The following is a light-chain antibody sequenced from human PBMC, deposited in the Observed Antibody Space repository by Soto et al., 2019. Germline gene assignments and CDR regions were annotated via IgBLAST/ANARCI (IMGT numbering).Light chain of an antibody. CDR3: SSYTSSSTPYV. CDR2: EVS. V-gene: IGLV2-14*02. Sequence: QSALAQPASVSGSPGQSITISCTGASGYVGTYSLVSWYQQHPGKAPKVVIYEVSNRPSGVSNRFSGSKSGNTASLTISGLQAEDEADYYCSSYTSSSTPYVFGTGTKLTVL. J-gene: IGLJ1*01. CDR1: SGYVGTYSL.